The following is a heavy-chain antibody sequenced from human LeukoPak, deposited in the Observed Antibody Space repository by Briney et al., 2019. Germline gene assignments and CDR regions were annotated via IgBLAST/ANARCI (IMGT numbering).Heavy chain of an antibody. CDR1: GFSFSDYY. D-gene: IGHD3-3*01. CDR2: ISNDSVDK. CDR3: ARRDWVSGAVRAFDI. V-gene: IGHV3-11*04. Sequence: GGSLRLSCVGSGFSFSDYYMSWIRQAPGKGLEWVSYISNDSVDKYYVDSVRGRFTISRDNAKKSMYLQMSGLRVEDTAVYYCARRDWVSGAVRAFDIWDQGTMVTVSS. J-gene: IGHJ3*02.